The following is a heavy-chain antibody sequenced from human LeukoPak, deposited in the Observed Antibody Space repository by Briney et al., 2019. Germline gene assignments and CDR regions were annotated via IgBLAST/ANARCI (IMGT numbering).Heavy chain of an antibody. Sequence: SVTVSCKASGGTFIIYAISWVRQAPGQGLEWMGGIIPIFGTANYAQKFQGRVTITADESTSTAYMELSSLRSEDTAVYYCARKTGRGYCSGGSCSSWFDPWGQGTLVTVSS. V-gene: IGHV1-69*01. D-gene: IGHD2-15*01. J-gene: IGHJ5*02. CDR2: IIPIFGTA. CDR3: ARKTGRGYCSGGSCSSWFDP. CDR1: GGTFIIYA.